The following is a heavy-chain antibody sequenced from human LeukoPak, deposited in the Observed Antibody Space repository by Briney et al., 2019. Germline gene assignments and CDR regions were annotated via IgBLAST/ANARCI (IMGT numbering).Heavy chain of an antibody. D-gene: IGHD1-26*01. Sequence: PGGSLRLSCAASGFTFSSYGMHWVRQAPGKGLEWVAFIRYDGSNKYYADSVKGRFTVSRDNSKNTLYLQMNSLRAEDTAVYYRAKGNVGATIYWGQGTLVTVSS. CDR3: AKGNVGATIY. CDR1: GFTFSSYG. V-gene: IGHV3-30*02. J-gene: IGHJ4*02. CDR2: IRYDGSNK.